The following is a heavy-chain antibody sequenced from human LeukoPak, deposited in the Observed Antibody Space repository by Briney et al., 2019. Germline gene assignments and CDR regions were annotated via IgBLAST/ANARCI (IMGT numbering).Heavy chain of an antibody. J-gene: IGHJ6*02. V-gene: IGHV3-7*01. D-gene: IGHD5-12*01. CDR3: ARKLNGYGGYILYYYYGMDV. CDR2: IKQDGSEK. CDR1: GFTFSSYA. Sequence: GGSLRLSCAASGFTFSSYAMSWVRQAPGKGLEWVANIKQDGSEKYYVDSVKGRFTISRDNAKNSLYLQMNSLRAEDTAVYYCARKLNGYGGYILYYYYGMDVWGQGTTVTVSS.